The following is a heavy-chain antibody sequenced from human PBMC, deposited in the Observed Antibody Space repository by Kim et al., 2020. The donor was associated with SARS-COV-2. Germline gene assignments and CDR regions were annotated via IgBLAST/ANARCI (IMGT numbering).Heavy chain of an antibody. V-gene: IGHV3-21*01. CDR3: AGTSGVDDP. CDR2: ISSDGTST. Sequence: GGSLRLSCAASGFKFKTYGISWVRQAPGQGLEYVASISSDGTSTDYADSLKARFTVSRDNAKNSVFLQLNSLTVEDTAVYYCAGTSGVDDPWRQGTLVTV. J-gene: IGHJ5*02. CDR1: GFKFKTYG. D-gene: IGHD7-27*01.